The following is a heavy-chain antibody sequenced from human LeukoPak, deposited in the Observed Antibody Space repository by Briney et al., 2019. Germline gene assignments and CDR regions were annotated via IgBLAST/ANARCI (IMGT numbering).Heavy chain of an antibody. Sequence: KSGGSPRLSCAASGFTFCVYYMSRMRQALGEGRGWGSYISSSGSTIYYADSVKGRFSISRENAKNTRYLQMNSLRAEDTALYYSARLAAAGTVYWGQGTLVTVSS. V-gene: IGHV3-11*01. CDR3: ARLAAAGTVY. CDR2: ISSSGSTI. J-gene: IGHJ4*02. CDR1: GFTFCVYY. D-gene: IGHD6-13*01.